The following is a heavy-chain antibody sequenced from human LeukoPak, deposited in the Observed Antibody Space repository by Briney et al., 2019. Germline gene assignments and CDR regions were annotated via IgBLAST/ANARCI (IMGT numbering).Heavy chain of an antibody. CDR3: ASLNYDILTGYYTGWFDP. V-gene: IGHV4-34*01. J-gene: IGHJ5*02. CDR1: GGSFSGYY. D-gene: IGHD3-9*01. Sequence: SETLSLTCAVYGGSFSGYYWSWIRQPPGKGLEWIGEINHSGSTNYNPSLKSRVTISVDTSKNQFSLKLSSVTAADAAVYYCASLNYDILTGYYTGWFDPWGQGTLVTVSS. CDR2: INHSGST.